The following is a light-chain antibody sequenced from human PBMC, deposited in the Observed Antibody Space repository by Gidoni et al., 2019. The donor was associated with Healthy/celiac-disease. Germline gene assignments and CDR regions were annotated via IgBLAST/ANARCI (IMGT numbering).Light chain of an antibody. CDR1: QGISSW. CDR2: KAS. Sequence: DNQMNQSPSTLSASVGDRVTITCLASQGISSWLAWYQQKPGKAPKLLIYKASSLESGVPARFSGSGSGTEFTLTISSLEPDDFATYYCQQYNSYLYTFGQXTKLEIK. J-gene: IGKJ2*01. CDR3: QQYNSYLYT. V-gene: IGKV1-5*03.